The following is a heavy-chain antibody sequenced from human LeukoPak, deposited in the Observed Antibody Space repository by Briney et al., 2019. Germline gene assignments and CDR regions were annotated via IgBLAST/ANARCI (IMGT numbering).Heavy chain of an antibody. Sequence: SETLSLTCTVSGGSISSYYWSWIRQPPGKGLEWIGYIYYSGSTNYNPSLKSRVTISVDTSKNQFSLKLSSVTAADTAVYYCARTDYSNKPDYWGQGTLVTVSS. J-gene: IGHJ4*02. CDR1: GGSISSYY. CDR2: IYYSGST. V-gene: IGHV4-59*12. CDR3: ARTDYSNKPDY. D-gene: IGHD4-11*01.